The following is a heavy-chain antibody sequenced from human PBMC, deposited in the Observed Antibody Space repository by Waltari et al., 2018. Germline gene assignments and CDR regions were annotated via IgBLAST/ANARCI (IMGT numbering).Heavy chain of an antibody. CDR3: ARLEHLSGRVL. CDR2: ISKTATT. D-gene: IGHD3-16*01. Sequence: QVRLQESGPGLVKSSQTLSLTCSASGDSLTSGSYYWGWIRQAAGKGLEYIARISKTATTSYNPSLERRVTILIDTSKNEFSLKIASVTAADTAVYYCARLEHLSGRVLWGQGTLVTVSS. J-gene: IGHJ4*02. CDR1: GDSLTSGSYY. V-gene: IGHV4-61*02.